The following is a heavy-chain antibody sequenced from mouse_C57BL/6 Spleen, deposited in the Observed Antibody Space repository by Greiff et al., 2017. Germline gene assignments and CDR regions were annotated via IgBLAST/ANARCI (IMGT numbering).Heavy chain of an antibody. CDR1: GFTFSSYA. CDR2: ISDGGSYT. CDR3: AREGTTAAWLAY. D-gene: IGHD2-14*01. Sequence: EVQRVESGGGLVKPGGSLKLSCAASGFTFSSYAMSWVRQTPEKRLEWVATISDGGSYTYYPDNVKGRFTISRDNAKNNLYLQMSHLKSEDTAMYYCAREGTTAAWLAYWGQGTLVTVSA. J-gene: IGHJ3*01. V-gene: IGHV5-4*01.